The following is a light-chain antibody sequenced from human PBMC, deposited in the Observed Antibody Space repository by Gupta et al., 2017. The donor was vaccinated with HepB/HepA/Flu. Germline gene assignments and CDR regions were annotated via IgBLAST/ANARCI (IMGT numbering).Light chain of an antibody. J-gene: IGKJ1*01. CDR2: QVS. CDR1: QSLVHSDGNTY. V-gene: IGKV2-30*02. Sequence: DVVMTQSPPSLPVTLGQPASISCRSTQSLVHSDGNTYLNWFLQRPGQSPRRLIYQVSNRDSGVPDRFSGSGSGSDFTLKISRVEAEDVGVYYCLQGTQWPWTFGQGTKVEL. CDR3: LQGTQWPWT.